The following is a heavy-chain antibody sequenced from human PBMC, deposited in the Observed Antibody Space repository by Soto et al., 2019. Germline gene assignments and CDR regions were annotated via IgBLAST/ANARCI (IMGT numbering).Heavy chain of an antibody. J-gene: IGHJ4*02. CDR3: AKGGRQWLVTSDFNY. CDR2: VSHDGRNT. Sequence: VQLVESGGGVVQPGRSLRLSCAASGFTFSDYAMHWVRQAPGKGLEWVAVVSHDGRNTHYADSVKGPFTISRDSSKTTVSLEMTSLRAEDTAVYSCAKGGRQWLVTSDFNYWGQRALVTVSS. D-gene: IGHD6-19*01. V-gene: IGHV3-30*18. CDR1: GFTFSDYA.